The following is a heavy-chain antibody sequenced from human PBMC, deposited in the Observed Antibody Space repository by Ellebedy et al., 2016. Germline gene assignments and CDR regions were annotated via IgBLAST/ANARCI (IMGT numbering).Heavy chain of an antibody. V-gene: IGHV4-30-4*01. CDR3: GRGHSSAWVDSFDL. J-gene: IGHJ4*02. CDR1: GGSISSDDDY. Sequence: SETLSLTXTVSGGSISSDDDYWSWIRQPPGKGLEWIGYTYYSGSTSYNPSLKSRLTISVDPSKKQFSLRLSSVTAADTAVYYCGRGHSSAWVDSFDLWGQGTLVTISS. CDR2: TYYSGST. D-gene: IGHD3-22*01.